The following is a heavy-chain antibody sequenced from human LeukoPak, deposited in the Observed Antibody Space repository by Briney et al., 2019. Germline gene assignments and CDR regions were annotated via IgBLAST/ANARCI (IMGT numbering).Heavy chain of an antibody. D-gene: IGHD3-10*01. CDR1: GFTFSSYD. Sequence: QPGGSLRLSCAASGFTFSSYDMHWVRQATGKGLEWASAIGTAGDTYYPGSVKGRFTISRENAKNSSYLQMNSLRAGDTAVYYCARGGDIIGFGEPTYFDLWGRGTLVTVSS. CDR3: ARGGDIIGFGEPTYFDL. J-gene: IGHJ2*01. V-gene: IGHV3-13*01. CDR2: IGTAGDT.